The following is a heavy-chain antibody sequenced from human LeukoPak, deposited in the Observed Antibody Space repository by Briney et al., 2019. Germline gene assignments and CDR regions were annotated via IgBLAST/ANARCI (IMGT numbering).Heavy chain of an antibody. CDR1: GYNFIGYW. CDR2: IYPGDSDT. J-gene: IGHJ6*02. CDR3: VKGVSGTYFGMDV. D-gene: IGHD3-10*01. Sequence: GESLKISCKGSGYNFIGYWIGXVRQMSGKDLEWMGXIYPGDSDTRYSPSFEGQVTISADKSTSTAYLQWSSLQASDTAMYYCVKGVSGTYFGMDVWGQGTTVTVSS. V-gene: IGHV5-51*01.